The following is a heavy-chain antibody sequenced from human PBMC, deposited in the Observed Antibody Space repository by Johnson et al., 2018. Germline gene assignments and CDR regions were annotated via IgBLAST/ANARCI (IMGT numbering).Heavy chain of an antibody. Sequence: QVQLVQSGAEVKKXGSSVKVXCKASGGTFISCAIIWVRQAPGQGLEWMGGIIPIFGTAKYEQRFQGRVMITADESTRTASLELSSLRSEDPAGDYCARVRDLRIAAGGTRGMDVWGQGTTVTVSS. CDR2: IIPIFGTA. V-gene: IGHV1-69*01. D-gene: IGHD6-13*01. J-gene: IGHJ6*02. CDR3: ARVRDLRIAAGGTRGMDV. CDR1: GGTFISCA.